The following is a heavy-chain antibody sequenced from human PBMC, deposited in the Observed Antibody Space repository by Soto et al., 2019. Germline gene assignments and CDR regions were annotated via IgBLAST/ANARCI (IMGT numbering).Heavy chain of an antibody. Sequence: LRLSCAASGFTFSSYGMHWVRQAPGKGLEWVAVISYDGSNKYYADSVKGRFTISRDNSKNTLYLQMNSLRAEDTAVYYCAKDRGVATRPLYGMDVWGQGTTVTVSS. CDR2: ISYDGSNK. CDR3: AKDRGVATRPLYGMDV. J-gene: IGHJ6*02. D-gene: IGHD5-12*01. CDR1: GFTFSSYG. V-gene: IGHV3-30*18.